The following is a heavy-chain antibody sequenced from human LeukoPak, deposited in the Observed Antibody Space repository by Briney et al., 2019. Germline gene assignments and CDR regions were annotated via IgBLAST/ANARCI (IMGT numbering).Heavy chain of an antibody. CDR3: ARDNTDEYYYDSSGYYGDY. CDR2: ISSSSSYI. Sequence: GGSLRLSCAASGFTFSSYSMNWVRQAPGKGLEWVSSISSSSSYIYYADSVKGRFTISRDNAKNSLYLQMNSLRAEDTAVYYCARDNTDEYYYDSSGYYGDYWGQGTLVTVSP. V-gene: IGHV3-21*01. J-gene: IGHJ4*02. D-gene: IGHD3-22*01. CDR1: GFTFSSYS.